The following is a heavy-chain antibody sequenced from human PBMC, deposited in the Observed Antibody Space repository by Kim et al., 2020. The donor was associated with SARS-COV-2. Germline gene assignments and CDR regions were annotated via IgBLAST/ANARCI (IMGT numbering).Heavy chain of an antibody. CDR1: GYTLTELS. CDR2: FDPEDGET. D-gene: IGHD6-19*01. V-gene: IGHV1-24*01. J-gene: IGHJ4*02. Sequence: ASVKVSCKVSGYTLTELSMHWVRQAPGKGLEWMGGFDPEDGETIYAQKFQGRVTMTEDTSTDTAYMELSSLRSEDTAVYYCATASNSGWHNTLPLGYWGQGTLVTVSS. CDR3: ATASNSGWHNTLPLGY.